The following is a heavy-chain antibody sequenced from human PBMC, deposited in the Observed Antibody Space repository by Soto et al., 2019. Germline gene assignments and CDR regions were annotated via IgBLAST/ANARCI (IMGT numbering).Heavy chain of an antibody. D-gene: IGHD2-15*01. Sequence: GGSLRLSCAASGFTFSSYDMHWVRQATGKGLEWVSAIGTAGDPYYPGSVKGRFTISRENAKNSLYLQMNSLRAGDTAVYYCARGGVDCSGGSCYNYYYGMDVWGQGTTVTVSS. CDR2: IGTAGDP. J-gene: IGHJ6*02. CDR3: ARGGVDCSGGSCYNYYYGMDV. CDR1: GFTFSSYD. V-gene: IGHV3-13*05.